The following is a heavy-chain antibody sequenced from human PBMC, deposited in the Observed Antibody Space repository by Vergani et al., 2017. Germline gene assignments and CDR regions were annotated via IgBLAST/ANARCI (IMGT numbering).Heavy chain of an antibody. CDR3: AKDGGGP. CDR2: ISYDGSNK. CDR1: GFTFSSYE. D-gene: IGHD3-10*01. Sequence: VQLVESGGGLVQPGGSLRLSCAASGFTFSSYEMNWVRQAPGKGLEWVAVISYDGSNKFYADSVKGRFTISRDNSKNTLYLQMNSLRAEDTAVYYCAKDGGGPWGQGTLVTVSS. J-gene: IGHJ5*02. V-gene: IGHV3-30*04.